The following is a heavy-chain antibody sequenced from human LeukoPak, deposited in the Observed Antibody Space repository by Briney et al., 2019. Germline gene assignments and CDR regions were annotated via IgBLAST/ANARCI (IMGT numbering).Heavy chain of an antibody. CDR3: VRDLYYGSGSPGVVGY. Sequence: GASVKVSCKASGYTFTGYYMHWVRQAPGQGLEWMGWINPTGGGTNSAQKFQGRVTMTRDTSISTAYMELSGLRSDDTAVYYCVRDLYYGSGSPGVVGYWGQGTLVTVSS. CDR2: INPTGGGT. J-gene: IGHJ4*02. CDR1: GYTFTGYY. D-gene: IGHD3-10*01. V-gene: IGHV1-2*02.